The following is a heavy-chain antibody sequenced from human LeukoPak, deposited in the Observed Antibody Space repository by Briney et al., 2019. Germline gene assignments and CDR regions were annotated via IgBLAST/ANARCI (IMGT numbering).Heavy chain of an antibody. V-gene: IGHV4-4*09. J-gene: IGHJ4*02. D-gene: IGHD1-26*01. CDR2: IYNGGNT. CDR3: AAGPWELDF. CDR1: GVSINTYY. Sequence: PSETLSLTCTVSGVSINTYYASWIRQAPGKGLEFIGFIYNGGNTNYNPSLKSRATISVDMSNNQFSLRLTSVTAADTAIYYCAAGPWELDFWGQGTLVTVSS.